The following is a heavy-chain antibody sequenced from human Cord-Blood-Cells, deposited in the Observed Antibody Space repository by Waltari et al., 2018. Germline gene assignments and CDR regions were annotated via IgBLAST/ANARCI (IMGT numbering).Heavy chain of an antibody. CDR1: GCSISSSSYY. CDR2: IYYSGST. D-gene: IGHD6-13*01. V-gene: IGHV4-39*01. J-gene: IGHJ4*02. Sequence: QLQLQESGPGLVKPSETLSLTCTVSGCSISSSSYYWGWIRQPPGKGLEWIGSIYYSGSTYYNPSLKSRVTISVDTSKNQFSLKLSSVTAADTAVYYCARQRGSSWYYWGQGTLVTVSS. CDR3: ARQRGSSWYY.